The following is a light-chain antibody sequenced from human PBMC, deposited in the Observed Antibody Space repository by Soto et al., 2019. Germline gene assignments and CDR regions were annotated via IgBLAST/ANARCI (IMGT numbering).Light chain of an antibody. CDR2: KAS. Sequence: DIQMTQSPSTLSASVGDRVTITCRASQSITTWLAWYQQKPGKAPTLLIYKASSLESGVPPRVSGSGSETEFTLTISSLQPDDFANYYCQQYSTYWTFGKGTKVQIK. V-gene: IGKV1-5*03. J-gene: IGKJ1*01. CDR3: QQYSTYWT. CDR1: QSITTW.